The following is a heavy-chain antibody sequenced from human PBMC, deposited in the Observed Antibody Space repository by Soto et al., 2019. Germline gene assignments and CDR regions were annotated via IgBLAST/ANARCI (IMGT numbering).Heavy chain of an antibody. D-gene: IGHD3-10*01. J-gene: IGHJ4*02. CDR3: ASKYYYGSGTDF. CDR1: GASISGYH. CDR2: ISYSGAT. Sequence: PSETLSLTCTVSGASISGYHWSWIRQFPGKGLECLGYISYSGATNYNPSLKSRVTMSIDTSKNQFSLKLSSVTAADTAVYYCASKYYYGSGTDFWGQGTLVTVSS. V-gene: IGHV4-59*12.